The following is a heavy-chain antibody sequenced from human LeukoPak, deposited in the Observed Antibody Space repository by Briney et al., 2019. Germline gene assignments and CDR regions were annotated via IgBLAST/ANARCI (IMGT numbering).Heavy chain of an antibody. Sequence: GGSLRLSCAASEFTFSRYALHWVRQAPGKGLEWVAVISFGGHETYYADSVRGRFTISRDYSKNTLYLQMNDLGADDTAVYYCARAGRGLGYYFDYWGQGALVTVSS. CDR2: ISFGGHET. J-gene: IGHJ4*02. CDR1: EFTFSRYA. V-gene: IGHV3-30*04. CDR3: ARAGRGLGYYFDY. D-gene: IGHD3-10*01.